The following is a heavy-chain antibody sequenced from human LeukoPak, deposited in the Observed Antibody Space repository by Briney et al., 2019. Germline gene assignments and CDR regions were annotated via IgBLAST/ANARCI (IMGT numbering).Heavy chain of an antibody. V-gene: IGHV1-2*02. CDR1: GYTFTGYY. D-gene: IGHD3-10*01. CDR3: ATKNYYGLGSYYGDGAYYFDY. J-gene: IGHJ4*02. CDR2: INPNSGGT. Sequence: ASVKVSCKASGYTFTGYYMHWVRQAPGQGLEWMGWINPNSGGTNYAQKFQGRVTMTEDTSTDTVYMELSSLRSEDTAVYYCATKNYYGLGSYYGDGAYYFDYWGQGTQVTVSS.